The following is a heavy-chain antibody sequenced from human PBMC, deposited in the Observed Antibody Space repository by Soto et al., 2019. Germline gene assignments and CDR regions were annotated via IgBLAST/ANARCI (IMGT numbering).Heavy chain of an antibody. CDR2: IIPIFGTA. CDR1: GGTFSSYA. CDR3: ARGYYDSSGYPIYYFDY. D-gene: IGHD3-22*01. V-gene: IGHV1-69*13. Sequence: GASVKVSCKASGGTFSSYAISWVRQAPGQGLEWMGGIIPIFGTANYAQKFQGRVTITADESTSTAYMELSSLRSEDTAVYYCARGYYDSSGYPIYYFDYWGQGTLVTVSS. J-gene: IGHJ4*02.